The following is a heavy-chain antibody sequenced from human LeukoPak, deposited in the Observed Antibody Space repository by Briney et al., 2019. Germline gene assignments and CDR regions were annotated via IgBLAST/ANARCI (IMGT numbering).Heavy chain of an antibody. CDR2: ISVSGGST. CDR3: AKETGYSGYDYGDY. J-gene: IGHJ4*02. Sequence: QAGRCLRPSCAAAALTFSSYAMSWVRQAPGKGLEWVSGISVSGGSTYYADSVKGRFTISRDNSKNTLYLQMNSLRAEDTAVYYCAKETGYSGYDYGDYWGQGTLVTVSS. CDR1: ALTFSSYA. V-gene: IGHV3-23*01. D-gene: IGHD5-12*01.